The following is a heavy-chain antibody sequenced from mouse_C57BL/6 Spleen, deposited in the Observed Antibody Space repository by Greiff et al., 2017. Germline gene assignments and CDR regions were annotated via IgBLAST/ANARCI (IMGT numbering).Heavy chain of an antibody. CDR2: FTPNNGPT. CDR1: GYSFTDYT. J-gene: IGHJ4*01. D-gene: IGHD1-1*01. V-gene: IGHV1-39*01. Sequence: EVKLVESGPELVRPGASVKISCKASGYSFTDYTMNWVKQSNGNGLEWIGVFTPNNGPTSYNQKFKGKATLTVDKSSSTAYMQLNSLTSEDSAVYDCAREYYYGSRDAMDYWGQGTSVTVSS. CDR3: AREYYYGSRDAMDY.